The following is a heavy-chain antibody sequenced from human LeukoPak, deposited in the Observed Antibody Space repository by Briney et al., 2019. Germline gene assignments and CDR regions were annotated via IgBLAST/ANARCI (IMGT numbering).Heavy chain of an antibody. CDR2: IYSGVST. D-gene: IGHD1-26*01. V-gene: IGHV3-66*02. CDR3: ASTGSHSGSDRRGYDY. J-gene: IGHJ4*02. Sequence: GGSLRLSCAASGFTFSSYGMHWVRQAPGKGLGWVPVIYSGVSTYYAASVKGRFTISRDDSKNTLYLQMNSRRAEDTAVYYCASTGSHSGSDRRGYDYWGQGTLVTVSS. CDR1: GFTFSSYG.